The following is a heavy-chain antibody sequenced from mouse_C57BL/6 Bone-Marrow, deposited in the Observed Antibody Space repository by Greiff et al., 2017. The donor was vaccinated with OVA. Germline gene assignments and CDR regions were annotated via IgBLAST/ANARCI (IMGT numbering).Heavy chain of an antibody. V-gene: IGHV6-3*01. Sequence: EVKVEESGGGLVQPGGSMKLSCVASGFTFSNYWMNWVRQSPEKGLEWVAQIRLKSDNYATHYEVSVKGRFTNSKDNSKSSDYLQMNNLRAEDTGIYYCTGGLRGYFDYWGQGTTLTVSS. D-gene: IGHD2-2*01. J-gene: IGHJ2*01. CDR3: TGGLRGYFDY. CDR2: IRLKSDNYAT. CDR1: GFTFSNYW.